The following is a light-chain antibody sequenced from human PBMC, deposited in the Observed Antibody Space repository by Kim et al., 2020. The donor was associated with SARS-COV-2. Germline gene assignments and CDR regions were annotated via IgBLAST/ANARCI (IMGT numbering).Light chain of an antibody. CDR2: ETS. V-gene: IGKV3-11*01. Sequence: LSPGERATLSCRANESVTNYLAWYQQKPGQAPRLLIYETSNRATGIPARFSGSGSGTDFTLTISSLEPEDFAVYHCQQRSNWPPTFGQGTKVDIK. CDR1: ESVTNY. J-gene: IGKJ1*01. CDR3: QQRSNWPPT.